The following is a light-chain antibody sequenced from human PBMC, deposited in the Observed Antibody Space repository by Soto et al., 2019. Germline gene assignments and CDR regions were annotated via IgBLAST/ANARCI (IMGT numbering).Light chain of an antibody. CDR3: QQTNSFPFT. J-gene: IGKJ3*01. Sequence: DIQMTQSPSSVSASVGDRVTITCRASQGINTWLAWYQQKPGQAPKLLIYAASSMQSGVPSRFSGSGSGTDFTLTITSLQPEDFATYHCQQTNSFPFTFGPGTKVDIK. V-gene: IGKV1-12*01. CDR2: AAS. CDR1: QGINTW.